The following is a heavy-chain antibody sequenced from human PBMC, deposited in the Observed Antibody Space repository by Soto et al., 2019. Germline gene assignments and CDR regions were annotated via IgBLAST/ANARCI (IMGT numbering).Heavy chain of an antibody. Sequence: TSETLSLTCTVSGGSISSGGYYWSWIRQHPGKGLEWIGYIYYSGSTYYNPSLKSRVTISVDTSKNQFSLKLSSVTAADTAVYYCARWGKNDYYYYYMDVWGKGTTVTVSS. CDR1: GGSISSGGYY. J-gene: IGHJ6*03. CDR3: ARWGKNDYYYYYMDV. V-gene: IGHV4-31*02. CDR2: IYYSGST. D-gene: IGHD7-27*01.